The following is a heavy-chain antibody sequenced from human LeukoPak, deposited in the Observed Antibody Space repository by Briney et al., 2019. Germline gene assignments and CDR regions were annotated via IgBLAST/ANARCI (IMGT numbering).Heavy chain of an antibody. CDR2: IIPVLGIA. CDR1: GGTFSSYA. D-gene: IGHD3-22*01. CDR3: ARDYYYDSNGYYYNDY. V-gene: IGHV1-69*04. J-gene: IGHJ4*02. Sequence: GASVKVSCKASGGTFSSYAISWVRQAPGQGLEWMGRIIPVLGIANYAQKFQGRVTITADKSTSTAYMELSSLRSEDTAVYYCARDYYYDSNGYYYNDYWGQGTLVTVSS.